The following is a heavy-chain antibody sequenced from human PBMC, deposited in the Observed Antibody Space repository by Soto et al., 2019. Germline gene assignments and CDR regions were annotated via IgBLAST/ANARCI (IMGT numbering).Heavy chain of an antibody. CDR2: IDWDDDK. J-gene: IGHJ4*02. D-gene: IGHD3-22*01. CDR1: GFSLSTGGMR. V-gene: IGHV2-70*04. CDR3: ARTSYDSSGYFDY. Sequence: QTLTLTCTFSGFSLSTGGMRVSWIRQPPGKALEWLARIDWDDDKFYSTSLKTRLTISKDTSKNQVVLTVTNMDPVDTATYYCARTSYDSSGYFDYWGQGILVTVSS.